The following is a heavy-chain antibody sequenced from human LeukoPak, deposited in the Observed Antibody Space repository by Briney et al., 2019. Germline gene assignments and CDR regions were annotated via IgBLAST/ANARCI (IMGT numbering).Heavy chain of an antibody. J-gene: IGHJ4*02. CDR3: ARRSWGVYYFDY. CDR1: GGSISSYY. D-gene: IGHD3-10*01. Sequence: SETLSLTCTVSGGSISSYYWSWIRQPPGKGLGWIGYIYTSGSTNYNPSLKSRVTISVDTSKNQFSLKLSSVTAADTAVYYCARRSWGVYYFDYWGQGTLVTVSS. V-gene: IGHV4-4*09. CDR2: IYTSGST.